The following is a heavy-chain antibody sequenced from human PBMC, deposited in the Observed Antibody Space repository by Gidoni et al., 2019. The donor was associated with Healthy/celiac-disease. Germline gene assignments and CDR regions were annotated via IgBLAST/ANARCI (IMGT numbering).Heavy chain of an antibody. CDR3: TTDYGYYDFWSGYYIRGWGSPFDY. Sequence: EVQLVESGGGLVKPGGSLRLSCAASGFTFSNAWMSWVRQAPGKGLEWVGRIKSKTDGGTTDYAAPVKGRFTISRDDSKNTLYLQMNSLKTEDTAVYYCTTDYGYYDFWSGYYIRGWGSPFDYWGQGTLVTVSS. D-gene: IGHD3-3*01. CDR2: IKSKTDGGTT. V-gene: IGHV3-15*01. CDR1: GFTFSNAW. J-gene: IGHJ4*02.